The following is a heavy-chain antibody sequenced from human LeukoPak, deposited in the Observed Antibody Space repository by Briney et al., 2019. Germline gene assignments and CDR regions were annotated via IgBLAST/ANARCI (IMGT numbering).Heavy chain of an antibody. CDR3: ARASGGYGGMEDY. CDR2: INSNSGGT. D-gene: IGHD4-23*01. V-gene: IGHV1-2*02. Sequence: ASVKVSCKASGYTFIDYYIIWMRQAPGQGLEWMGWINSNSGGTKYAQKFQGSVIMTRDTSTSTVYMELSSLRSEDTAVYYCARASGGYGGMEDYWGQGTLVTVSS. J-gene: IGHJ4*02. CDR1: GYTFIDYY.